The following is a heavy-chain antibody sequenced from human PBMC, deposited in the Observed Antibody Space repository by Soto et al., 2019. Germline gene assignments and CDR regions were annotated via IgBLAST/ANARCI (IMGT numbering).Heavy chain of an antibody. V-gene: IGHV1-69*13. CDR2: IIPIFGTA. J-gene: IGHJ6*02. CDR1: GGTFSSYA. CDR3: ARDFPHPTYDILTGYCFYYYGMDV. D-gene: IGHD3-9*01. Sequence: ASVKVSCKASGGTFSSYAISWVRQAPGQGLEWMGGIIPIFGTANYAQKFQGRVTITADESTSTAYMELSSLRSEDAAVYYCARDFPHPTYDILTGYCFYYYGMDVWGQGTTVTVSS.